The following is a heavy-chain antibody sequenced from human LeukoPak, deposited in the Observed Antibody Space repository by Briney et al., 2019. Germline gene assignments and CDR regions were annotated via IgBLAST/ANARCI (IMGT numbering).Heavy chain of an antibody. CDR2: ISGSGIST. CDR3: AKGDNNILTGYYNSFDS. Sequence: GGSLRLSCAASGFTFSDYAMTWIRQAPGKGLEWVSTISGSGISTYFADSVKGRFTISRDNSRSTLFLQMDSLRAEDTALFYCAKGDNNILTGYYNSFDSWGQGTLVTVSS. D-gene: IGHD3-9*01. J-gene: IGHJ4*02. CDR1: GFTFSDYA. V-gene: IGHV3-23*01.